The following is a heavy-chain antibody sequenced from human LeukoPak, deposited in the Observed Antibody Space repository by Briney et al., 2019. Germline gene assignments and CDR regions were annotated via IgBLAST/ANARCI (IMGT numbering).Heavy chain of an antibody. Sequence: XXGSGGSTYYADSVKGRFTISRDNSKNTLYLQMNSLRAEDTAVYYCANNLVWGYSYGIAFDYWGQGTLVTVSS. CDR3: ANNLVWGYSYGIAFDY. CDR2: XXGSGGST. J-gene: IGHJ4*02. D-gene: IGHD5-18*01. V-gene: IGHV3-23*01.